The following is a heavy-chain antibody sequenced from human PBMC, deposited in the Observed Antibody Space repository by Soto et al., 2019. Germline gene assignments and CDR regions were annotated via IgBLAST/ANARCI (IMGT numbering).Heavy chain of an antibody. D-gene: IGHD2-21*02. Sequence: ASMKVSCKASGYTFTSYYMHWVRQAPGQGLEWMGWINPNTGGTSYAQKFQGRVTMTRDTSISTSYMELSRLTSDDTAVYYCGKSLAYCGGDCYTEQIDDRGQGSLPTVS. V-gene: IGHV1-2*02. CDR1: GYTFTSYY. J-gene: IGHJ4*02. CDR2: INPNTGGT. CDR3: GKSLAYCGGDCYTEQIDD.